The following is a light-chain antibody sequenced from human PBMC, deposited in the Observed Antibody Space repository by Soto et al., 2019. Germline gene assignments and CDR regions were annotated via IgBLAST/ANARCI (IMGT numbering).Light chain of an antibody. CDR2: DVS. J-gene: IGKJ1*01. CDR1: QSVSSTY. V-gene: IGKV3-20*01. Sequence: EIVLPQSPGTLSLSPGERATLSCRASQSVSSTYVAWYQQKPGQAPRLLIYDVSSRATGIPDRFSGSGSGTDFTLTISRLEPEDFAVYFCQEYGISRTFGQGTKV. CDR3: QEYGISRT.